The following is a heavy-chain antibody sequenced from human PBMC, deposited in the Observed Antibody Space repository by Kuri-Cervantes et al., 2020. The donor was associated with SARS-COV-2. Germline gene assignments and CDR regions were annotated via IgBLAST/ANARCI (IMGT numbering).Heavy chain of an antibody. Sequence: GGSLRLSCAVSGFTFSSYGMHWVRQAPGKGLEWVAVISYDGSNKYYADSVKGRFTISRDNSKNTLYLQMNSLRAEDTAVCYCARDYIAARPGLDYWGQGTLVTVSS. CDR3: ARDYIAARPGLDY. CDR2: ISYDGSNK. J-gene: IGHJ4*02. CDR1: GFTFSSYG. D-gene: IGHD6-6*01. V-gene: IGHV3-30*03.